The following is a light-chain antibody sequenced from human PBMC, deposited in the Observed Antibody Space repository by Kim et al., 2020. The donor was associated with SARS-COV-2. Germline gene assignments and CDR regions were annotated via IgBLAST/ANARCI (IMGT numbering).Light chain of an antibody. CDR3: QQRYNRIT. V-gene: IGKV3-11*01. CDR2: DVS. CDR1: QSVDDY. Sequence: SLSPVDRATNSCRHSQSVDDYLAWYQQNPGQAPRLLLYDVSRRPTGIPVRFSGSGSETDFTHAITSLEPEDFAIYYCQQRYNRITFGQGTRLEIK. J-gene: IGKJ5*01.